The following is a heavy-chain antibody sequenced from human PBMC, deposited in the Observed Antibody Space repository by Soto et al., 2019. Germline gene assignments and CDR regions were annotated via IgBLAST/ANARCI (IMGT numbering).Heavy chain of an antibody. V-gene: IGHV3-30*18. D-gene: IGHD3-3*01. CDR2: ISYDGSNK. Sequence: QVQLVESGGGVVQPGRSLRLSCAASGFTFSSYGMHWVRQAPGKGLEWVAGISYDGSNKYYADSVKGRFTISRDNSKNTLYLQMNSLRAEDTAVYYCAKDRLNCSSTSCYTYYDFWSGYYYYYYGMDVWGQGTTVTVSS. CDR3: AKDRLNCSSTSCYTYYDFWSGYYYYYYGMDV. CDR1: GFTFSSYG. J-gene: IGHJ6*02.